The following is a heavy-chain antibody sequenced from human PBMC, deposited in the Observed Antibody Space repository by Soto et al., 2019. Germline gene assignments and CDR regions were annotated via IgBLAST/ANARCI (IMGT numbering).Heavy chain of an antibody. CDR2: IYYSGST. Sequence: PSETLSLTCTVSGGSISSGGYYWSWIRQHPGKGLEWIGYIYYSGSTYYNPSLKSRVTISVDTSKNQFSLKLSSVTAADTAVYYCARVIVATIGFDPWGQGTLVTVSS. J-gene: IGHJ5*02. CDR3: ARVIVATIGFDP. D-gene: IGHD5-12*01. V-gene: IGHV4-31*03. CDR1: GGSISSGGYY.